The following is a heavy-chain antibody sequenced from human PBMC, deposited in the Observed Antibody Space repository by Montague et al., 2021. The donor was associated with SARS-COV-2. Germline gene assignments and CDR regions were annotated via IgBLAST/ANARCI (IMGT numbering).Heavy chain of an antibody. CDR3: ARGLGANLDY. CDR1: RGFINNYY. J-gene: IGHJ4*02. V-gene: IGHV4-59*01. Sequence: SETLSLTCTVSRGFINNYYWNWIRQSPDKGLEWIGFVFYTGLNKYNPSLESRVTISLDTSGSQFSLRLTSVTAADTAVYFCARGLGANLDYWGQGILVTV. D-gene: IGHD1-26*01. CDR2: VFYTGLN.